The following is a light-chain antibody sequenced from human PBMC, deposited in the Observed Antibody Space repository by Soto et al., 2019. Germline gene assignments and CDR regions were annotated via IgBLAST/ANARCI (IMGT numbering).Light chain of an antibody. CDR1: QGISSW. Sequence: DIQMTQSPSSVSASVGYRVTITCRASQGISSWLAWYQQKPGKAPKLLIYDASSLESGVPSRFSGRGSGTEFTLTISSLQPGDFATYYCQHYNTYPWTFGQGTKVDIK. CDR3: QHYNTYPWT. CDR2: DAS. J-gene: IGKJ1*01. V-gene: IGKV1-5*01.